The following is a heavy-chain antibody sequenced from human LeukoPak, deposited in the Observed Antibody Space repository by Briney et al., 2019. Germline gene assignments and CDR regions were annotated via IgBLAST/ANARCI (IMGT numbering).Heavy chain of an antibody. D-gene: IGHD3-22*01. J-gene: IGHJ4*02. Sequence: GGSLRLSCAASGFTFSSYAMSWVRQAPGKGLEWVSAISGSGGSTYYADSVKGRFTISRDNSKNTLYLQMNSLRAEDTAVYYCAKDTAYYDSSGHLDYWGQGTLVTVSS. CDR1: GFTFSSYA. CDR2: ISGSGGST. CDR3: AKDTAYYDSSGHLDY. V-gene: IGHV3-23*01.